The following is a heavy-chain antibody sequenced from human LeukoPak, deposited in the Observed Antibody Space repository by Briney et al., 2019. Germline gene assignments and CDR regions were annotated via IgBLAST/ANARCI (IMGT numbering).Heavy chain of an antibody. CDR1: GFTFSDYY. V-gene: IGHV3-11*06. CDR3: ARENFDPYYFDY. CDR2: ISSSSSYI. D-gene: IGHD3-9*01. Sequence: GGSLRLSCAASGFTFSDYYMSWIRQAPGKGLEWVSSISSSSSYIYYADSVKGRFTISRDNAKNSLYLQMNSLRAEDTAVYYCARENFDPYYFDYWGQGTLVTVSS. J-gene: IGHJ4*02.